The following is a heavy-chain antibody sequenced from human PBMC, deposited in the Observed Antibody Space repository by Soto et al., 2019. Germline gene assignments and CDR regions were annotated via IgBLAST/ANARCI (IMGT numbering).Heavy chain of an antibody. Sequence: ASVKVSCKVSGYTLTELSMHWVRQAPGKGLEWLGWINTHNGNTNYAQNLQGRVIMTADTSTSTAYMELRSLRSDDTAIYYCTREGSAPYHYYRLAAWGQGTTVTVSS. CDR3: TREGSAPYHYYRLAA. J-gene: IGHJ6*02. CDR1: GYTLTELS. D-gene: IGHD6-19*01. CDR2: INTHNGNT. V-gene: IGHV1-18*01.